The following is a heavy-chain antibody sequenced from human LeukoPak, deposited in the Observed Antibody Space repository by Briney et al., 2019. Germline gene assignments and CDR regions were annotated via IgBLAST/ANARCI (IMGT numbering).Heavy chain of an antibody. Sequence: PSQTLSLTCTVSGGSISSGGYYWGWIRQPPGKGLEWIGTIFYSGSTYYNPSLKSRLTISVDTSNNQFSLKLSSVTAADTAVYYCARRRFGSSWRDYWGQGTLVTVSS. D-gene: IGHD6-13*01. V-gene: IGHV4-39*01. CDR2: IFYSGST. CDR1: GGSISSGGYY. CDR3: ARRRFGSSWRDY. J-gene: IGHJ4*02.